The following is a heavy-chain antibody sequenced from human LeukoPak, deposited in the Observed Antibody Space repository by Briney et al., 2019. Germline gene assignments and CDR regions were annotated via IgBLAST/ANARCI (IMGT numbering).Heavy chain of an antibody. CDR1: GGSLWSFY. V-gene: IGHV4-34*01. Sequence: PSETLSLTCTVSGGSLWSFYWSWIRQPPGKGLEWIGEINHSGSTNYNPSLKSRVTISVDTSKNQFSLKLNSVTAADTAVYYCARRGGSGSYYNFWYHYYMDVWGKGTTVTISS. CDR2: INHSGST. D-gene: IGHD3-10*01. J-gene: IGHJ6*03. CDR3: ARRGGSGSYYNFWYHYYMDV.